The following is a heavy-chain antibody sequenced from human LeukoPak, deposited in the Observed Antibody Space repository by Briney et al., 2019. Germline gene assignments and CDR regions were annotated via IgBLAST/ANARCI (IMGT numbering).Heavy chain of an antibody. CDR1: GYTFTDYY. CDR3: ATGPRADGILDY. V-gene: IGHV1-69-2*01. CDR2: VDPEDGET. Sequence: RASVKVSCKVSGYTFTDYYMHWVQQAPGKGLEWMGLVDPEDGETIYAEKFQGRVTITADTSTDTAYMELSSLRSEDTAVYYCATGPRADGILDYWGQGTLVTVSS. J-gene: IGHJ4*02.